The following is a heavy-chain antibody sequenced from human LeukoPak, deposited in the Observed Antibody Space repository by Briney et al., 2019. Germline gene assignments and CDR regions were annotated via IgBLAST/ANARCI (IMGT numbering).Heavy chain of an antibody. CDR3: ARMSDGSSWYGGYYYYYMDV. Sequence: GESLKISCEGFGYTFTDYWIAWVRQMPGKGLEWMGIIYPGDSDTRYSPSFQGQVTISADKSISTAYLQWSSLKASDTAMYYCARMSDGSSWYGGYYYYYMDVWGKGTTVTVSS. CDR1: GYTFTDYW. CDR2: IYPGDSDT. D-gene: IGHD6-13*01. J-gene: IGHJ6*03. V-gene: IGHV5-51*01.